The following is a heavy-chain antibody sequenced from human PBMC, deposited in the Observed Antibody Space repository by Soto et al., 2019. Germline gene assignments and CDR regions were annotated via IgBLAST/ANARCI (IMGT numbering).Heavy chain of an antibody. D-gene: IGHD3-22*01. Sequence: PSETLSLTCTVSGGSISSYYWSWIRQPPGKGLEWIGYIYYSGSTNYNPSLKSRVTISVDTSKNQFSLKLSSVTAADTAVYYCARASPDYYDSSGYPTGFDPWGQGTLVTVSS. J-gene: IGHJ5*02. CDR2: IYYSGST. CDR3: ARASPDYYDSSGYPTGFDP. V-gene: IGHV4-59*01. CDR1: GGSISSYY.